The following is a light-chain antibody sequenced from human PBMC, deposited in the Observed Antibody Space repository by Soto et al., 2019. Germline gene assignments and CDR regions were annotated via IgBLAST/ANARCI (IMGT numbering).Light chain of an antibody. CDR2: LTY. Sequence: DIQVTQSPSSLSASVGDRVTITCRASQNIANYLDWYLQKPGKAPNLLIYLTYTLQDGVPSRFSGSGFGTNFTLTISSLQPEDFATYFCQQSYTAPYTFGQGTKLEIK. J-gene: IGKJ2*01. CDR3: QQSYTAPYT. CDR1: QNIANY. V-gene: IGKV1-39*01.